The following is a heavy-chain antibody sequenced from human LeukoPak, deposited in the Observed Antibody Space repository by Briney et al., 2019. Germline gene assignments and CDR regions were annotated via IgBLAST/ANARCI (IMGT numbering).Heavy chain of an antibody. CDR1: GYTLTELS. CDR3: ATDFKAYSYYGMDV. V-gene: IGHV1-24*01. J-gene: IGHJ6*02. Sequence: RASVKVSCKVSGYTLTELSMHWVRQAPGKGLEWMGGFDPEDGETIYAQKFQGRVTMTEDTSTDTAYMELSSLRSEDTAVYYCATDFKAYSYYGMDVWGQGTTVTVSS. CDR2: FDPEDGET.